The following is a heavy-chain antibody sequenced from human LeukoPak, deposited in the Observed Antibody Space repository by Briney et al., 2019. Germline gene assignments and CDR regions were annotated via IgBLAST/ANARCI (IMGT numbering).Heavy chain of an antibody. CDR3: ARDRFEYPYYYYGMDV. CDR2: IYYSGST. Sequence: PSETLSLTCTVSGGSISSGDYYWSWIRQPPGKGLEWIGYIYYSGSTYYNPSLKSRVTTSVDTSKNQFSLKLSSVTAADTAVYYCARDRFEYPYYYYGMDVWGQGTTVTVSS. CDR1: GGSISSGDYY. D-gene: IGHD6-6*01. V-gene: IGHV4-30-4*01. J-gene: IGHJ6*02.